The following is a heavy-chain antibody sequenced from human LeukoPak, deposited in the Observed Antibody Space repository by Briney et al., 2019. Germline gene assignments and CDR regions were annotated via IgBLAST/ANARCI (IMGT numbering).Heavy chain of an antibody. CDR2: ISAYNGHT. Sequence: ASVKVSCKASGYAFTTYAISWVRQAPGQGLEWMGWISAYNGHTNYAQKLQGRVTMTTDASTRTAYMELRSLRSDDTAVYYCARDIVATIRAYYFDYWGQGTLVTVSS. V-gene: IGHV1-18*01. J-gene: IGHJ4*02. CDR1: GYAFTTYA. D-gene: IGHD5-12*01. CDR3: ARDIVATIRAYYFDY.